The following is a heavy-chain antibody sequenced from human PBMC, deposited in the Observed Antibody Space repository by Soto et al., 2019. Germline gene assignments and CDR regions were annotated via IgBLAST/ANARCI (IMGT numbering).Heavy chain of an antibody. V-gene: IGHV4-30-2*01. CDR2: IYHSGST. Sequence: TLSLACTVSGVTVSSDAFYWSWIRQHPGKGLEWIGNIYHSGSTYYNPSLKSRVTISVDRSKNQFSLKLSSVTAADTAVYYSARVSGYDSHVDYWGQGTLGTVPS. CDR3: ARVSGYDSHVDY. D-gene: IGHD5-12*01. J-gene: IGHJ4*02. CDR1: GVTVSSDAFY.